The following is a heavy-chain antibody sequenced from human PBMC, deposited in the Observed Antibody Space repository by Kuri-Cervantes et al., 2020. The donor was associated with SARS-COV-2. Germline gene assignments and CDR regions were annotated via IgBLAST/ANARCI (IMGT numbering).Heavy chain of an antibody. V-gene: IGHV4-61*02. CDR3: ARDIHSSGWPGWFDP. Sequence: SETLSLTCTVSGGSISSGSYYWSWIRQPAGKGLEWIGRIYTSGSTNYNPSLKSRVTISVDTSKNQFSLKLSSVTAADTAVYYCARDIHSSGWPGWFDPWGQGTLVTGSS. J-gene: IGHJ5*02. CDR2: IYTSGST. D-gene: IGHD6-19*01. CDR1: GGSISSGSYY.